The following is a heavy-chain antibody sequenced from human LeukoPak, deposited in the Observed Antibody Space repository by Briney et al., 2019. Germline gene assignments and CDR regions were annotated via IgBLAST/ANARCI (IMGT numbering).Heavy chain of an antibody. V-gene: IGHV3-30*04. CDR3: ARDRNPSGWQGSFDY. Sequence: QAGGSLRLSCAASGFTFSSYAMHWVRQAPGKGLEWVAVISYDGSNKYYADSVKGRFTISRDNSKNTLYLQMNSLRAEDTAVYYCARDRNPSGWQGSFDYWGQGTLVTVSS. J-gene: IGHJ4*02. CDR2: ISYDGSNK. D-gene: IGHD6-19*01. CDR1: GFTFSSYA.